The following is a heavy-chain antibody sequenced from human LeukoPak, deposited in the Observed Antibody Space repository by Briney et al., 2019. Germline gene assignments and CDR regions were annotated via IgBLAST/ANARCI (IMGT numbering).Heavy chain of an antibody. D-gene: IGHD4-17*01. CDR1: GFTFSSYW. CDR3: TNYGVPDY. V-gene: IGHV3-74*01. J-gene: IGHJ4*02. CDR2: INSDGSST. Sequence: GGSLRLSCAASGFTFSSYWMHWVRQAPGKGLVWVSRINSDGSSTNYADSVKGRSTISRDNAKNTRYLQMNSLIADDTAVYYCTNYGVPDYWGQGTLVTVSS.